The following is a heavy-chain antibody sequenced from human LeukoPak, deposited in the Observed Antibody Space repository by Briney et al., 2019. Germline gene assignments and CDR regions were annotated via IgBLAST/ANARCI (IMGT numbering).Heavy chain of an antibody. D-gene: IGHD1-26*01. CDR3: AKGQNSGTYSSADY. V-gene: IGHV3-23*01. J-gene: IGHJ4*02. CDR2: ISVSGGST. CDR1: GFTFSSYA. Sequence: GGSLRLSCAASGFTFSSYAMSWVRQAPGKGLEWVSSISVSGGSTYYADSVKGRFTISRDNSKNTLYLQMNSLRAEGTAVYFCAKGQNSGTYSSADYWGQGALVTVSS.